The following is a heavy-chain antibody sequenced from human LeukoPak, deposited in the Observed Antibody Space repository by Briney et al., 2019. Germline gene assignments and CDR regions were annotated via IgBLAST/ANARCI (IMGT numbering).Heavy chain of an antibody. V-gene: IGHV4-34*01. Sequence: SETLSLTCAVYGGSFSGYYWGWIRQPPGKGLEWIGSIYYSGSTYYNPSLKSRVTISVDTSKNQFSLKLSSVTAADTAVYYCARVPSDDYGDYQYYFDYWGQGTLVTVSS. CDR1: GGSFSGYY. CDR3: ARVPSDDYGDYQYYFDY. J-gene: IGHJ4*02. D-gene: IGHD4-17*01. CDR2: IYYSGST.